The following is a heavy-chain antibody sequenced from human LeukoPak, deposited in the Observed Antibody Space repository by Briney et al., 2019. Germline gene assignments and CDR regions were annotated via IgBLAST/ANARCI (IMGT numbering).Heavy chain of an antibody. Sequence: SETLSLTCAVYGGSFSGYYWSWIRQPPGKGLEWIGEINHSGSTNYNPSLKSRVTISVDTSKNQFSLKLSSVTAADTAVYYCARVSGYSSSLYGMDVWGQGTTVTVSS. CDR3: ARVSGYSSSLYGMDV. CDR2: INHSGST. J-gene: IGHJ6*02. CDR1: GGSFSGYY. V-gene: IGHV4-34*01. D-gene: IGHD6-13*01.